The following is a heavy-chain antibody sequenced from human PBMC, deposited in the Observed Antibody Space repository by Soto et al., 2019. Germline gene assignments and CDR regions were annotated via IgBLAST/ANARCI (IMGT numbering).Heavy chain of an antibody. CDR2: IIPILGIA. J-gene: IGHJ4*02. Sequence: VQLVQSGAEVKKPGSSVKVSCKASGGTFSSYTISWVRQAPGQGLEWMGRIIPILGIANYAQKFQGRVTITADKSTSTAYMELSSLRSEDTAVYYCASSLLDCGDPGYFDYWGQGTLVTVSS. CDR1: GGTFSSYT. V-gene: IGHV1-69*02. CDR3: ASSLLDCGDPGYFDY. D-gene: IGHD4-17*01.